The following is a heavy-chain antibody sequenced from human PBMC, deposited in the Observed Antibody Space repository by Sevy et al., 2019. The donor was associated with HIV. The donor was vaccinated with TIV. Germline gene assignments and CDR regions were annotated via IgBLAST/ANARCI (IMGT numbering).Heavy chain of an antibody. CDR1: GGSISRYY. V-gene: IGHV4-59*01. CDR2: IDYSGSA. D-gene: IGHD6-6*01. CDR3: ARGYRSSYYFDY. Sequence: SETLSLTCTVSGGSISRYYWSWIRQPPGKGLEWIGYIDYSGSANYNPSLKSRVTMSVDTSKIQFSLKLSSVTAADTAVYYCARGYRSSYYFDYWGQRALVTVSS. J-gene: IGHJ4*02.